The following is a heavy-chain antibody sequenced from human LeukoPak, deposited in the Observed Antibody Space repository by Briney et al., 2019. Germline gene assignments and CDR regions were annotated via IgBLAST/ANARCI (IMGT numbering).Heavy chain of an antibody. CDR3: AKGGFWGGAGYGDFDC. CDR1: GFTFSSYA. Sequence: GGSLRLSCAASGFTFSSYAMSWVRQAPGKGLEWVSGISGSGGSTYYADSVKGRFTISRDNSKNTLYLQMNSLRAEDTAVYYCAKGGFWGGAGYGDFDCGGKGPLVPFSS. V-gene: IGHV3-23*01. J-gene: IGHJ4*02. D-gene: IGHD3-3*01. CDR2: ISGSGGST.